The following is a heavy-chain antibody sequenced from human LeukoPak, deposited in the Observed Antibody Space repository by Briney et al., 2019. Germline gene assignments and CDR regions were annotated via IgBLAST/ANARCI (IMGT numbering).Heavy chain of an antibody. CDR2: ISAYNGNT. CDR1: GYTFTSYG. CDR3: AIGKAAAGTGYYYYYMDV. Sequence: ASVKVSCKASGYTFTSYGISWARQAPGQGLEWMGWISAYNGNTNYAQKLQGRVTMTTDTSTSTAYMELRSLRSDDTAVYYCAIGKAAAGTGYYYYYMDVWGKGTTVTVSS. J-gene: IGHJ6*03. V-gene: IGHV1-18*01. D-gene: IGHD6-13*01.